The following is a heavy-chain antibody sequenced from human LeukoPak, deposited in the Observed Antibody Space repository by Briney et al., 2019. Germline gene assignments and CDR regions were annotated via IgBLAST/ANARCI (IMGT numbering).Heavy chain of an antibody. CDR1: GGSISSGSYY. CDR2: IYTSGST. V-gene: IGHV4-61*02. CDR3: ARDGLACGYDSDY. D-gene: IGHD5-12*01. J-gene: IGHJ4*02. Sequence: SETLSLTCTVSGGSISSGSYYWSWIRQPAGKGLEWIGRIYTSGSTNYNPPLKSRVTISVDTSKNQFSLKLSSVTAADTAVYYCARDGLACGYDSDYWGQGTLVTVSS.